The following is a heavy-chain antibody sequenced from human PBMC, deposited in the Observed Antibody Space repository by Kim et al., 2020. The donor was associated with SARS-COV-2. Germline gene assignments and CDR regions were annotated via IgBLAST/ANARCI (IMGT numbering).Heavy chain of an antibody. Sequence: SETLSLTCTVSGGSISSYYWSWIRQPPGKGLEWIGYIYYSGSTNYNPSLKSRVTISVDTSKNQFSLKLSSVTAADTAVYYCARGAYLPKYNWFDPWGQGTLVTVSS. V-gene: IGHV4-59*13. J-gene: IGHJ5*02. CDR1: GGSISSYY. CDR2: IYYSGST. CDR3: ARGAYLPKYNWFDP.